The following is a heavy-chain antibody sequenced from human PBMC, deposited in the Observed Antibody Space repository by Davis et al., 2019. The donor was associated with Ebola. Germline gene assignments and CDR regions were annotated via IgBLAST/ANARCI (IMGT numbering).Heavy chain of an antibody. Sequence: GESLKISCAASGFTFSSYGMNWVRQAPGKGLEWVSYISSSSSTIYYADSVKGRFTISRDNAKNSLYLQMNSLRDEDTAVYYCARPATVTTFPDNWFDPWGQGTLVTVSS. CDR1: GFTFSSYG. D-gene: IGHD4-17*01. V-gene: IGHV3-48*02. CDR2: ISSSSSTI. J-gene: IGHJ5*02. CDR3: ARPATVTTFPDNWFDP.